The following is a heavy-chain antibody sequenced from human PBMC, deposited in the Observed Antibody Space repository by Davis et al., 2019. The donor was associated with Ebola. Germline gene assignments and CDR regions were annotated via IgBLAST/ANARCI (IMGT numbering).Heavy chain of an antibody. V-gene: IGHV4-39*01. J-gene: IGHJ4*02. CDR2: IYYSGST. Sequence: MPSETLSLTCTVSGGSISSSSYYWGWIRQPPGKGLEWIGSIYYSGSTYYNPSLKSRVTISVDTSKNQFSLKLSSVTAADTAVYYCARGPTFARYCSSTSCYGGAPFDYWGQGTLVTVSS. CDR1: GGSISSSSYY. CDR3: ARGPTFARYCSSTSCYGGAPFDY. D-gene: IGHD2-2*01.